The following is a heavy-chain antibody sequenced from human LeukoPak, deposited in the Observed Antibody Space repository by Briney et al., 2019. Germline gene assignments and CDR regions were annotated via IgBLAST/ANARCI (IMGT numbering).Heavy chain of an antibody. CDR2: IYYSGST. Sequence: SETLSLTCTVSGGSISSYYWSWIRQPPGKGLEWIGYIYYSGSTNYNPSLKSRVTISVDTSKNQFSLKLSSVTAADTAVYYCARAAYCGGDCYPSYFDYWGQGTLVTVSS. J-gene: IGHJ4*02. CDR1: GGSISSYY. CDR3: ARAAYCGGDCYPSYFDY. V-gene: IGHV4-59*01. D-gene: IGHD2-21*02.